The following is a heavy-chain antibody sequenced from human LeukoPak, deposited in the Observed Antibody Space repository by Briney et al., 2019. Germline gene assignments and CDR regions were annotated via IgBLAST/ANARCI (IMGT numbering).Heavy chain of an antibody. CDR2: IYYSGST. D-gene: IGHD5-24*01. J-gene: IGHJ4*02. V-gene: IGHV4-39*07. CDR3: ARGGALEIFDY. CDR1: GGSLGVYY. Sequence: PSETLSLTCTVSGGSLGVYYWGWIRQPPGKGLEWIGSIYYSGSTYYNPSLKSRVTISVDTSKNHFSLKLSSVTAADTAVYYCARGGALEIFDYWGQGTLVTVSS.